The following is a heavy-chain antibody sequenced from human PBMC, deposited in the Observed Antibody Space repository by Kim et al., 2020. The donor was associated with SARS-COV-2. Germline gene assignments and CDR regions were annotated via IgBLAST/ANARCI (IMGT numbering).Heavy chain of an antibody. CDR3: ARLVGFGELYGSYYYYGMDV. Sequence: GESLKISCKGSGYSFTSYWIGWVRQMPGKGLEWMGIIYPGDSDTRYSPSFQGQVTISADKSISTAYLQWSSLKALDTAMYYCARLVGFGELYGSYYYYGMDVWGQGTTVTVSS. J-gene: IGHJ6*02. V-gene: IGHV5-51*01. CDR2: IYPGDSDT. CDR1: GYSFTSYW. D-gene: IGHD3-10*01.